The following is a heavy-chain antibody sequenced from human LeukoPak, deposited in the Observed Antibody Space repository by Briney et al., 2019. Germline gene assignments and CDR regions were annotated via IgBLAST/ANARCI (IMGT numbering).Heavy chain of an antibody. J-gene: IGHJ4*02. CDR2: ISGSGGST. CDR3: AKGLGDYGDYLHDY. D-gene: IGHD4-17*01. CDR1: GFTFSSYA. V-gene: IGHV3-23*01. Sequence: PGRSLRLSCAASGFTFSSYAMSWVRQAPGKGLEWVSAISGSGGSTYYADSVKGRFTISRDNSKNTLYLQMNSLRAEDTAVYYCAKGLGDYGDYLHDYWGQGTLVTVSS.